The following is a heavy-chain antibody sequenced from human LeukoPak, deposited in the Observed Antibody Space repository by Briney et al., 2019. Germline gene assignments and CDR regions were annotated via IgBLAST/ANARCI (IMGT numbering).Heavy chain of an antibody. J-gene: IGHJ4*02. CDR1: EFTFSSYS. CDR3: AREVYYGSGRRFDF. Sequence: GGSLRLSCAASEFTFSSYSMAWVRQAPGKGVEWVSYISSSSRMTYYADSVKGRFTISRDNAKNSLYLQMNSLRAEDTALYFCAREVYYGSGRRFDFWGQGTLVTVSS. V-gene: IGHV3-48*01. D-gene: IGHD3-10*01. CDR2: ISSSSRMT.